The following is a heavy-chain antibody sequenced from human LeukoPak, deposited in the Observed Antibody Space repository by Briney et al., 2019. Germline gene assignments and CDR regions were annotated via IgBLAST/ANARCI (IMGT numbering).Heavy chain of an antibody. CDR3: ARNPPPDY. J-gene: IGHJ4*02. Sequence: PGGSLRLSCAASGFTFSTYSMNWVRQAPEKGLEWLSYISSSSSTIYYADSVKGRFTISRDNAENSLYLQMNSLRAEDTAVYYWARNPPPDYWGQETLVTVSS. V-gene: IGHV3-48*01. CDR2: ISSSSSTI. CDR1: GFTFSTYS.